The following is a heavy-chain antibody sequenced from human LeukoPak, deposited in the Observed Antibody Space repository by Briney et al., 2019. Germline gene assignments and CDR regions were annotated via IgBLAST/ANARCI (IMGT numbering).Heavy chain of an antibody. V-gene: IGHV3-11*04. CDR1: GFTFSDYY. CDR2: ISSSGSTI. D-gene: IGHD6-6*01. CDR3: ARDVIEYSSPSDAFDI. J-gene: IGHJ3*02. Sequence: GGSLRLSCAASGFTFSDYYMSWIRQAPGKGLEWVSYISSSGSTIYYADSVKGRFTISRDNAKNSLYLQMNSLRAEDTAVYYCARDVIEYSSPSDAFDIWGQGTMVTVSS.